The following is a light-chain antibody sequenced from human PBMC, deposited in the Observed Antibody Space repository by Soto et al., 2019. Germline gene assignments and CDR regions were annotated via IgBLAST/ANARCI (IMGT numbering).Light chain of an antibody. J-gene: IGLJ2*01. V-gene: IGLV2-14*03. CDR2: DVT. Sequence: HSALTQPASVSGSPGQSITISCTGTSSDVGRYKLVSWYQQHPGKAPKLMIYDVTNRPSGVSNRFSGSKSGNTASLTISGLQAEDEADYYCSSYTTSTTLIFGGGTKVTVL. CDR1: SSDVGRYKL. CDR3: SSYTTSTTLI.